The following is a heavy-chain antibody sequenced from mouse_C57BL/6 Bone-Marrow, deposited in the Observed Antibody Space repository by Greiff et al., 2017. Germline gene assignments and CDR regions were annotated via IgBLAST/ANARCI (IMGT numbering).Heavy chain of an antibody. Sequence: VKLVESGGGLVQPGESLKLSCESNEYEFPSHDMSWVRKTPETRLELVAAINSDGGSPYYPDTMARRFIISRDNTKKTLYLQMSSLRSEDTALYYCARLAFYYAMDYWGQGTSVTVSS. J-gene: IGHJ4*01. CDR3: ARLAFYYAMDY. CDR1: EYEFPSHD. CDR2: INSDGGSP. V-gene: IGHV5-2*01.